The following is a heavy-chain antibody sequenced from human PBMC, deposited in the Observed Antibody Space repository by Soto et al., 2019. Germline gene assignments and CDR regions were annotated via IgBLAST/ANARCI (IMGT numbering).Heavy chain of an antibody. Sequence: QVQLQESGPGLVKPSGTLSLTCAVSSGSISSSNWWSWVRQPPGKGLEWIGEIYHSGSTNYNPSLKSRVTISVDKSKNQFSLKLSSVTAADTAVYYCARGVWGYCSGGSCYFDYWGQGTLVIVSS. J-gene: IGHJ4*02. V-gene: IGHV4-4*02. CDR3: ARGVWGYCSGGSCYFDY. CDR2: IYHSGST. CDR1: SGSISSSNW. D-gene: IGHD2-15*01.